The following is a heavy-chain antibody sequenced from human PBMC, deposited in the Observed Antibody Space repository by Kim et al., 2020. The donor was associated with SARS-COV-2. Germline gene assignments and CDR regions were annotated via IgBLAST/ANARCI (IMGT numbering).Heavy chain of an antibody. CDR2: INHSGST. Sequence: SETLSLTCAVYGGSFSGYYWSWIRQPPGKGLEWIGEINHSGSTNYNPSLKSRVTISVDTSKNQFSLKLSSVTAADTAVYYCARGYGDYLPDGFDIWGQGTMVTVSS. CDR3: ARGYGDYLPDGFDI. V-gene: IGHV4-34*01. D-gene: IGHD4-17*01. CDR1: GGSFSGYY. J-gene: IGHJ3*02.